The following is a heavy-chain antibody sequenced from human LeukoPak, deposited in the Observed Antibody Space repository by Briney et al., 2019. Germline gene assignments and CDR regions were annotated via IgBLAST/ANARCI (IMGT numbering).Heavy chain of an antibody. D-gene: IGHD6-19*01. CDR1: GGSISSGGYY. Sequence: PSETLSLTCTVSGGSISSGGYYWSWIRQPPGKGLEWIGYIYHSGSTTYNPSLKSRVTISVDTSKNQFSLKLSSVTAADTAVYYCAREGYSSGWCRLDPWGQGTLVTVSS. V-gene: IGHV4-61*08. CDR2: IYHSGST. CDR3: AREGYSSGWCRLDP. J-gene: IGHJ5*02.